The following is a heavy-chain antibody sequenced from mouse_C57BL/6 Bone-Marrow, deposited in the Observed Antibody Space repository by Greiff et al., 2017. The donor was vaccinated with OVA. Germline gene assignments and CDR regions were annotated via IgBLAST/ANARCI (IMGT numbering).Heavy chain of an antibody. V-gene: IGHV5-4*01. CDR1: GFTFSSYA. CDR2: ISDGGSYT. Sequence: EVKLQESGGGLVKPGGSLKLSCAASGFTFSSYAMSWVRQTPEKRLEWVATISDGGSYTYYPDNVKGRFTISRDNAKNNLYLQMSHLKSEDTAMYYCARDRYGNFDYWGQGTTLTVSS. D-gene: IGHD2-1*01. CDR3: ARDRYGNFDY. J-gene: IGHJ2*01.